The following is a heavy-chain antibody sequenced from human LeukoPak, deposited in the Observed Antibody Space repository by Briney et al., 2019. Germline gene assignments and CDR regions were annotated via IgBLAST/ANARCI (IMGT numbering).Heavy chain of an antibody. CDR2: ISWNSGSI. J-gene: IGHJ4*02. CDR1: GFTFDDYA. D-gene: IGHD3-3*01. CDR3: AKDIEGRVSGADY. V-gene: IGHV3-9*01. Sequence: PGRSLRLSCAASGFTFDDYAMHWVRQAPGKGLEWVSGISWNSGSIGYADSVKGRFIISRDNAKNSLYLQMNSLRAEDTALYYCAKDIEGRVSGADYWGQGTLVTVSS.